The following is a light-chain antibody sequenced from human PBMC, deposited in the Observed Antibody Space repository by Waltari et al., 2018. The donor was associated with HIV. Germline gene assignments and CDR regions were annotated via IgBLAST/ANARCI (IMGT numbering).Light chain of an antibody. Sequence: QSALTQPASVSGSPGQSITMSCTGATSDVGAYDYVSWYQQHPGKAPKLLIYEVTNRPSGVSHRFSGSKSGITASLTISGLQTEDEADYYCSSYTNINTVVFGGGTKLTVL. J-gene: IGLJ2*01. V-gene: IGLV2-14*01. CDR1: TSDVGAYDY. CDR3: SSYTNINTVV. CDR2: EVT.